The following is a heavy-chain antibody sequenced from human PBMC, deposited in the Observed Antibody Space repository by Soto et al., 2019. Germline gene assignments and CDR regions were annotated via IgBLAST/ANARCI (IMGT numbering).Heavy chain of an antibody. Sequence: VGSLRISCVFSGFTSGFTFSNYAMNWVRQAPGKGLEQVAGISGGSTYYADSVKGRFTISRDNSKNTLYLQMNSLRAEDTAVYYCAKDMGSSSSYVNWFDPWGQGTLVTVSS. CDR1: GFTFSNYA. CDR3: AKDMGSSSSYVNWFDP. J-gene: IGHJ5*02. D-gene: IGHD6-6*01. CDR2: ISGGST. V-gene: IGHV3-23*01.